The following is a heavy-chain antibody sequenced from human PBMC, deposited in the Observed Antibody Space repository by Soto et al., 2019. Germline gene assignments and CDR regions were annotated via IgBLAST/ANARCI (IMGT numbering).Heavy chain of an antibody. J-gene: IGHJ4*02. CDR1: GDTFTDYY. CDR3: ARGGHVVVVTAALDY. V-gene: IGHV1-46*01. CDR2: VNPSGGHT. D-gene: IGHD2-21*02. Sequence: QVQLVQSGAEVKKPGASVKVSCKASGDTFTDYYIHWVRQAPGQGLEWMGTVNPSGGHTTYAQHFLGRVTMSRDTSTSTLYMELTSLTSEDTAVYYWARGGHVVVVTAALDYWGQGPLVTVSS.